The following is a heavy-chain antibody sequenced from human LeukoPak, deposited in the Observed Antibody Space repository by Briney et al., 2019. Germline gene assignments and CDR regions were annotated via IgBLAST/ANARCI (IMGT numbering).Heavy chain of an antibody. D-gene: IGHD3-16*01. CDR2: ITTSGAT. V-gene: IGHV3-48*01. Sequence: GGSLRLSCAASGLTFSSDGMNWVRQAPGKGLEWISYITTSGATYYADSVKGRFTISRDNAKSSLYLVMNSLRAEDTAVYYCTRWRGTLQSLDYWGQGTLVTVSS. J-gene: IGHJ4*02. CDR1: GLTFSSDG. CDR3: TRWRGTLQSLDY.